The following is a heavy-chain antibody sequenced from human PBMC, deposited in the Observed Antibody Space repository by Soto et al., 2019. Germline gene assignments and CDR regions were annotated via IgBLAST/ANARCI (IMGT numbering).Heavy chain of an antibody. V-gene: IGHV3-11*03. CDR2: ISGDSRDT. J-gene: IGHJ3*02. Sequence: PGGSLRLSCAASKFTVSAYYMAWIRQAPGKGLDWISYISGDSRDTNYADSVKGRFTISRDNARNSLYLQMNSLTVEDTAVYFCATGQQVRMADIWGQGTMVTVSS. D-gene: IGHD6-13*01. CDR3: ATGQQVRMADI. CDR1: KFTVSAYY.